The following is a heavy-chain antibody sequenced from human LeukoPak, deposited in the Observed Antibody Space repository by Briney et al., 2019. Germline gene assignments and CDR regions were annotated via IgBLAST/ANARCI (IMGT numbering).Heavy chain of an antibody. CDR2: IKQDGSEK. V-gene: IGHV3-7*02. Sequence: PGGSLRLSCAASGFAFRTYWMSWVRQAPGKGLEWVANIKQDGSEKYYVDSVKGRFTISRDNSKNTLYLQMSSLRAEDTAVYYCVKWAITEVSDYWGQGTLVTVSS. D-gene: IGHD2-8*01. CDR1: GFAFRTYW. CDR3: VKWAITEVSDY. J-gene: IGHJ4*02.